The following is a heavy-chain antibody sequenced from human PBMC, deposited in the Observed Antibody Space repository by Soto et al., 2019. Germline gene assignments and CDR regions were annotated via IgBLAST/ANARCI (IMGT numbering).Heavy chain of an antibody. J-gene: IGHJ4*02. CDR2: INHSGST. Sequence: SETLSLTCAVYGGSFSGYYWSWIRQPPGKGLEWIGEINHSGSTNYNPSLKSRVTISVDTSKNQFSLKLSSVTAADTAAYYCARGGWYSSSSPVDYWGQGTLVTVSS. CDR1: GGSFSGYY. V-gene: IGHV4-34*01. CDR3: ARGGWYSSSSPVDY. D-gene: IGHD6-6*01.